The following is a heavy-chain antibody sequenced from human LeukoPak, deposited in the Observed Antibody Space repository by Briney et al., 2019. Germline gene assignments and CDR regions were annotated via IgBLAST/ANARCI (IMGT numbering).Heavy chain of an antibody. V-gene: IGHV3-23*01. Sequence: PGGSLRLSCVASGFTFTSYGMSWVRQAPGKRLEWVSGISGSGDATYYADSVKGRFTISRDNSKNTLYLQVNSLRAEETAVYYCAKLRGLSSSSENNWFDPRGQGTLVTVSS. CDR2: ISGSGDAT. D-gene: IGHD6-6*01. CDR3: AKLRGLSSSSENNWFDP. CDR1: GFTFTSYG. J-gene: IGHJ5*02.